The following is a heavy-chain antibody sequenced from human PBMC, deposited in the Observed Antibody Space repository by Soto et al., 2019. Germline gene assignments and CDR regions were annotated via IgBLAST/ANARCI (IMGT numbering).Heavy chain of an antibody. V-gene: IGHV4-59*01. D-gene: IGHD3-10*01. CDR1: GGSISSYY. Sequence: SETLSLTCTVSGGSISSYYWSWIRQPPGKGLEWIGYIYYTGYTNYNPSLKSRVTISVDTSKNQLSLNVSSVTAADTAVYYCARVKWFGESGFDYWGQGTLVTVSS. J-gene: IGHJ4*02. CDR2: IYYTGYT. CDR3: ARVKWFGESGFDY.